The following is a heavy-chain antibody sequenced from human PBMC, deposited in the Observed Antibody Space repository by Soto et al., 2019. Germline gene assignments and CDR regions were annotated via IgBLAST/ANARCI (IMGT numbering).Heavy chain of an antibody. J-gene: IGHJ6*02. D-gene: IGHD4-17*01. CDR1: GYTFTSYA. V-gene: IGHV1-3*01. Sequence: GASVKVSCKASGYTFTSYAMHWVRQAPGQRLEWMGWINAGNGNTKYSQKFQGRVTITRDTSASTAYMELSSLRSEDTAVYYCARDRPRENYGGNYYYDMDVWGQGTTVTVSS. CDR3: ARDRPRENYGGNYYYDMDV. CDR2: INAGNGNT.